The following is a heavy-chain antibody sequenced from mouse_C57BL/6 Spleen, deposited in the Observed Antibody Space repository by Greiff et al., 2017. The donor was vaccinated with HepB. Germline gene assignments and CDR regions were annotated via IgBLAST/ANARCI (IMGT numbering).Heavy chain of an antibody. Sequence: QVQLQQPGPELVKPGASVKLSCKASGYTFTSYWMHWVKQRPGQGLEWIGNINPSNGGTNYNEKFKSKATLTVDKSSSTAYMQLSSLTSEDSAVYYCARSTLYYGNYDYYAMDYWGQGTSVTVSS. V-gene: IGHV1-53*01. CDR1: GYTFTSYW. J-gene: IGHJ4*01. D-gene: IGHD2-1*01. CDR3: ARSTLYYGNYDYYAMDY. CDR2: INPSNGGT.